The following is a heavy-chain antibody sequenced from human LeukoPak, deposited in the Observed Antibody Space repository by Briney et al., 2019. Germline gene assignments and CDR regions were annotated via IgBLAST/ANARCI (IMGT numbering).Heavy chain of an antibody. J-gene: IGHJ4*02. Sequence: GGSLRLSCAASGFTFSSYAMHWVRQAPGKGLEWVAVISYDGSNKYYADSVKGRFTISRDNSKNTLYLQMNSLRAEDTAVYYCAKDLTSSSSGIFDYWGQGTLVTVSS. CDR1: GFTFSSYA. CDR2: ISYDGSNK. V-gene: IGHV3-30*04. CDR3: AKDLTSSSSGIFDY. D-gene: IGHD6-6*01.